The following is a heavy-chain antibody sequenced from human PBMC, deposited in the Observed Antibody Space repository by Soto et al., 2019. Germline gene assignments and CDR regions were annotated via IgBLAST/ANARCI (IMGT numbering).Heavy chain of an antibody. D-gene: IGHD3-10*01. J-gene: IGHJ5*02. Sequence: GGSLSLSCAASGFTFSSYAMSWVRQAPGKGLEWVSAISGSGGSTYDADAVKGRFTISRDNSKSTLYLQMNSLRAEDTAVYYCAKVGVSMANWFDPWGQGTLVTVSS. CDR2: ISGSGGST. CDR3: AKVGVSMANWFDP. CDR1: GFTFSSYA. V-gene: IGHV3-23*01.